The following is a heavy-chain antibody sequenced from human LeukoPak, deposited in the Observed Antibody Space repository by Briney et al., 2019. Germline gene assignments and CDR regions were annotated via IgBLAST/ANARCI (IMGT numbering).Heavy chain of an antibody. J-gene: IGHJ4*02. V-gene: IGHV1-2*02. CDR3: ARWERIQAYVGDSSGYYSVQSDY. D-gene: IGHD3-22*01. Sequence: ASVKVSCKASGYTFTGYYMHWVRQAPGQGLEWMGWINPNSGGTNYAQKFQGRVTMTRDTSISTAYMELSRLRSDDTAVYYCARWERIQAYVGDSSGYYSVQSDYWGQGTLVTVSS. CDR2: INPNSGGT. CDR1: GYTFTGYY.